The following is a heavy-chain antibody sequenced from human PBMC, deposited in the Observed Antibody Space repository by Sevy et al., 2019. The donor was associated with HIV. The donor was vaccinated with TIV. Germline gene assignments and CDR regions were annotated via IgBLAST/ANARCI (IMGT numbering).Heavy chain of an antibody. Sequence: GGSLRLSCTASGFTFSSYDMNWVHQAPGKGLEWVAKISSSGSSIYYADSVKGRFTISRDDAKNSLNLQMNSLRAEDTAVYYSTGNGGAFDNGFDPWGQGTLVTVSS. CDR2: ISSSGSSI. CDR3: TGNGGAFDNGFDP. J-gene: IGHJ5*02. D-gene: IGHD2-8*01. V-gene: IGHV3-48*03. CDR1: GFTFSSYD.